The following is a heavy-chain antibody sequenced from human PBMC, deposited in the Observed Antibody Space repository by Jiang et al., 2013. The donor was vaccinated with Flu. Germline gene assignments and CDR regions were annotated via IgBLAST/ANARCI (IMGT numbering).Heavy chain of an antibody. CDR3: TSNGFYSLDY. D-gene: IGHD3-22*01. CDR2: IHHSGTT. Sequence: GTLSLTCVVSGASVSNENWWSWVRQPRGKGLEWIGEIHHSGTTNHNPSLSGRVTISVDKSKNQFSLTLSSVTAADTALYYCTSNGFYSLDYWGQGTLVTVSS. CDR1: GASVSNENW. V-gene: IGHV4-4*02. J-gene: IGHJ4*02.